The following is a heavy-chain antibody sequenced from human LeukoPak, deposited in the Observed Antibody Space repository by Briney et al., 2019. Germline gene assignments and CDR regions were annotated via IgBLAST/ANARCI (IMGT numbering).Heavy chain of an antibody. CDR1: GFTFSSYG. D-gene: IGHD2-2*01. CDR3: AKVLTGYCGSTSCPFDS. CDR2: IRYHGSNI. Sequence: GGSLRLSCAASGFTFSSYGMHWVRQAPGKGLEWVAYIRYHGSNINYADSVKGRFTISRDNSKDTLFLQMSNLRAEDTAVYYCAKVLTGYCGSTSCPFDSWGQGTPVTVSS. J-gene: IGHJ4*02. V-gene: IGHV3-30*02.